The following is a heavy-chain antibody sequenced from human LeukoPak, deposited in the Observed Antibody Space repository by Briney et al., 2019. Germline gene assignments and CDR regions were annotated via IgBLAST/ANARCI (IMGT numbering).Heavy chain of an antibody. D-gene: IGHD5-18*01. Sequence: SGGSLRLSCATSGFTFSSYWMNWVRQAPGKGLVWVSRIASDGSSTTYADSVKGRFSISRDNAKITLYLQMNSLRAEDTAVYYCARGGGGYSYGYPGFDYWGQGTLVTVSS. V-gene: IGHV3-74*01. CDR3: ARGGGGYSYGYPGFDY. CDR1: GFTFSSYW. CDR2: IASDGSST. J-gene: IGHJ4*02.